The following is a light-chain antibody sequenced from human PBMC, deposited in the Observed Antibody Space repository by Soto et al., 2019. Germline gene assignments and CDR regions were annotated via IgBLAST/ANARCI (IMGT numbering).Light chain of an antibody. CDR2: RNN. Sequence: QSVLTQPPSASGTPGQRVTLSCSGRSSNIGSNYVYCYQQLPGTAPKLLISRNNQRPSGVPDRFSGSKSGTSASLAISGLRSEDEADYYCAAWDDSLSGPGVFGGGTKLTVL. V-gene: IGLV1-47*01. CDR3: AAWDDSLSGPGV. CDR1: SSNIGSNY. J-gene: IGLJ3*02.